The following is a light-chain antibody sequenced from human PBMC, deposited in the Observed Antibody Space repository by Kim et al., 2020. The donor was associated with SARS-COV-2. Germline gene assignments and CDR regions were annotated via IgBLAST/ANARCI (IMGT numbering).Light chain of an antibody. V-gene: IGLV3-19*01. CDR3: NSRDSSDNHVV. CDR2: GKN. Sequence: SSELTQDPAVSVALGQTVRITCQGDSLRNYYASWYQQKPGQAPVLVIYGKNNRPSGIPDRFSGSSSGNTDSLTITGAQAEDEADYYCNSRDSSDNHVVFG. J-gene: IGLJ2*01. CDR1: SLRNYY.